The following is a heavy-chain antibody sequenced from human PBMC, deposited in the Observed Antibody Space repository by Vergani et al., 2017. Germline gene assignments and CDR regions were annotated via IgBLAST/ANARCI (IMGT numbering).Heavy chain of an antibody. CDR2: IRSKAYGQAT. D-gene: IGHD3-10*01. V-gene: IGHV3-49*03. J-gene: IGHJ3*02. CDR1: GFTFGYYA. CDR3: VRDQGTMVRGSDALDI. Sequence: EVQLVESGGDLVQPGRSLRLSCTASGFTFGYYAMDWFRQAPGQGLEWVGGIRSKAYGQATIYAASVKGRFTISRDDSKSIAYLQMNNLQTEDTAMYYCVRDQGTMVRGSDALDIWGPGTMVTVSS.